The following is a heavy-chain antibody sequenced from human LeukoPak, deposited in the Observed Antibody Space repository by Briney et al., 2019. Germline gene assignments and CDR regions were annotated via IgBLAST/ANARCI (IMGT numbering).Heavy chain of an antibody. CDR3: ASGTGGGNPFDY. V-gene: IGHV4-38-2*02. CDR1: GDSISSGNY. Sequence: SETLSLTCTVSGDSISSGNYWGWIRQPPGKGLEWIGSIYYSGSTYYNPSLKSRVTISVDTSKNQFSLKLSSVTAADTAVYYCASGTGGGNPFDYWGQGTLVTVSS. J-gene: IGHJ4*02. CDR2: IYYSGST. D-gene: IGHD4-23*01.